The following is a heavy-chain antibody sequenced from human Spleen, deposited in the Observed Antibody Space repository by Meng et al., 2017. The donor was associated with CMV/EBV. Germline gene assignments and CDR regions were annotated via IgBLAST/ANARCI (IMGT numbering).Heavy chain of an antibody. CDR2: ISSSSSYI. Sequence: GESLKISCAASGFTFSSYSMNWVRQAPGKGLEWVSSISSSSSYIYYADSVKGRFTISRDNAKNSLYLQMNSLGAEDTAVYYCAGGGGGDDYWGQGTLVTVSS. CDR1: GFTFSSYS. CDR3: AGGGGGDDY. D-gene: IGHD3-16*01. J-gene: IGHJ4*02. V-gene: IGHV3-21*01.